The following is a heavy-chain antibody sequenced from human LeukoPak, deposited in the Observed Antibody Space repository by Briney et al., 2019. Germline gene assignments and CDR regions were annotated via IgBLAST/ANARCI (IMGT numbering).Heavy chain of an antibody. J-gene: IGHJ4*02. D-gene: IGHD3-10*01. CDR1: GGSISSHY. CDR2: IYYSGST. Sequence: SETLSLTCTASGGSISSHYWSWIRQPPGKGLEWIGYIYYSGSTNYNPSLKSRVTISVDTSKNQFSLKLSSVTAADTAVYYCARALWFGESALDYWGQGTLATVSS. CDR3: ARALWFGESALDY. V-gene: IGHV4-59*11.